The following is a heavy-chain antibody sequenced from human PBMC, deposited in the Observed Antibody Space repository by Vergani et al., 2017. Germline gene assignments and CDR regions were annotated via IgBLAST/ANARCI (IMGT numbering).Heavy chain of an antibody. V-gene: IGHV3-23*01. Sequence: EVRLLQSEGAVVQPGGPLRLSCVASGFAFSSHAMSWVRQGHGQGLAWVSSIKNTGDSTHYADSLKGQFTISRDNSKNTLYLQMNSLRVEDTAVYYCGRGSDNYNWGQGTLVTVSS. CDR2: IKNTGDST. CDR3: GRGSDNYN. D-gene: IGHD5-24*01. CDR1: GFAFSSHA. J-gene: IGHJ4*02.